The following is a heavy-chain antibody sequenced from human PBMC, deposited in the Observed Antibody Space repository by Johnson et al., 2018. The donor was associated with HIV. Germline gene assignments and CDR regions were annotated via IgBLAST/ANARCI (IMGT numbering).Heavy chain of an antibody. CDR1: GFTFSSYW. Sequence: MQLVESGGGLVQPGGSLRLSCAASGFTFSSYWMSWVRQAPGKGLEWVTNIKQDGSEKYYVDSVKGRFTISRDNAKNSLYLQMNSLRAEDTALYYCAKDMSSSWYRGAFDIWGQGTMVTVSS. J-gene: IGHJ3*02. CDR3: AKDMSSSWYRGAFDI. CDR2: IKQDGSEK. D-gene: IGHD6-13*01. V-gene: IGHV3-7*05.